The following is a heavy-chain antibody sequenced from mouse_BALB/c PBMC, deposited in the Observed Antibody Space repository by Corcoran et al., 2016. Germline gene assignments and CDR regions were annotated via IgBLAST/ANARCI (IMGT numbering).Heavy chain of an antibody. CDR2: INTYTGEP. Sequence: QIQLVPSGPELKKPGETVKISCKASGYTFTNYGMNWVKQAPGKGLKWMGWINTYTGEPTYADDFKGRFAFSLETSASTAYLQINNLKNEDTATYFCARDYYGNYYYAMDYWGQGTSVTVSS. V-gene: IGHV9-3-1*01. CDR1: GYTFTNYG. CDR3: ARDYYGNYYYAMDY. D-gene: IGHD2-1*01. J-gene: IGHJ4*01.